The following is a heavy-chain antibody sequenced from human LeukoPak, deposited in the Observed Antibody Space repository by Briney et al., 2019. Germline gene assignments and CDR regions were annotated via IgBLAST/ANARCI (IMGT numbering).Heavy chain of an antibody. CDR3: ARTPNYYDSSGYSDY. J-gene: IGHJ4*02. D-gene: IGHD3-22*01. Sequence: ASVKVSCKASGGTFSSYAISWVRQAPGQGLEWMGGIIPIFGTANYAQKFQGRVTITADKSTSTAYMELSSLRSEDTAVYYCARTPNYYDSSGYSDYWGQGTLVTVSS. CDR2: IIPIFGTA. V-gene: IGHV1-69*06. CDR1: GGTFSSYA.